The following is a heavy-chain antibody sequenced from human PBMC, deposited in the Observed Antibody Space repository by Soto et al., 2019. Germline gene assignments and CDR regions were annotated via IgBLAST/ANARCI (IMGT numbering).Heavy chain of an antibody. CDR1: GGTFSSYA. D-gene: IGHD3-3*01. Sequence: QVQLVQSGAEVKKPGSSVKVSCKASGGTFSSYAISWVRQAPGHGLEWMGGIISIFGTANYAQKFQGRVTITADESTSTAYMELSSLRSEDTAVYYCATSLRFLEWLVRYYYYGMDVWGQGTTVTVSS. J-gene: IGHJ6*02. CDR2: IISIFGTA. V-gene: IGHV1-69*01. CDR3: ATSLRFLEWLVRYYYYGMDV.